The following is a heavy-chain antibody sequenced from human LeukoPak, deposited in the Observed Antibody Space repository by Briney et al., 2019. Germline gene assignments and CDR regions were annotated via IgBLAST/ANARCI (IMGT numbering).Heavy chain of an antibody. D-gene: IGHD6-19*01. J-gene: IGHJ4*02. CDR3: ARGAGSGRNHFDY. CDR1: GFTFSSNS. Sequence: PGGSLRLSCAASGFTFSSNSMNWVRQAPGKGLEWVSYISSRSSTIYYADSVKGRFTISRDNATNSLYLQMNSLRAEDTAVYYCARGAGSGRNHFDYWGRGTLVTVSS. V-gene: IGHV3-48*01. CDR2: ISSRSSTI.